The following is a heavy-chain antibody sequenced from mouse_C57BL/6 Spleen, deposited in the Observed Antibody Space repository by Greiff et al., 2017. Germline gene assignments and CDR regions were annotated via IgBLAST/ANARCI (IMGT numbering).Heavy chain of an antibody. CDR2: FYPGSGSI. Sequence: QVQLQQSGAELVKPGASVKLSCKASGYTFTEYTIHWVKQRSGQGLEWIGWFYPGSGSIKYNEKFKDKATLTADKSSSTVYMELSRLTSEDSAVYFCARHERGVWGYGSGAWFAYWGQGTLVTVSA. V-gene: IGHV1-62-2*01. CDR1: GYTFTEYT. D-gene: IGHD1-1*01. CDR3: ARHERGVWGYGSGAWFAY. J-gene: IGHJ3*01.